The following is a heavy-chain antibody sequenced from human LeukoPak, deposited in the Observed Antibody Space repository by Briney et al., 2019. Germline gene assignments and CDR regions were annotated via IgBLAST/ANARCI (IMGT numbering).Heavy chain of an antibody. V-gene: IGHV3-23*01. CDR2: ISGSGDST. CDR1: GFTFSNYA. CDR3: AKGTRSAVVRGVIRYYYGMDV. Sequence: GGSLRLSCAASGFTFSNYAMSWVRQAPGKGLEWVSGISGSGDSTYYADSVKGRFTISRGNSKNTLYLQMNSLRAEDTAVYYCAKGTRSAVVRGVIRYYYGMDVWGQGTTVTVSS. J-gene: IGHJ6*02. D-gene: IGHD3-10*01.